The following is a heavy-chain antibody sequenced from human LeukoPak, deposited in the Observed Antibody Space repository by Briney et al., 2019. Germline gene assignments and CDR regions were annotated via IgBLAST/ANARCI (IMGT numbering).Heavy chain of an antibody. J-gene: IGHJ4*02. CDR1: GFTFSKYW. CDR3: ATKQWLAPPPDS. CDR2: INTDGTVT. D-gene: IGHD6-19*01. V-gene: IGHV3-74*01. Sequence: GGSLRLSCAASGFTFSKYWMLWVRQAPGKGLESVSRINTDGTVTTYADSVKGRFTVSRDNADNTMYLQMNSVRDEDTAVYYCATKQWLAPPPDSWGQGTPVTVSS.